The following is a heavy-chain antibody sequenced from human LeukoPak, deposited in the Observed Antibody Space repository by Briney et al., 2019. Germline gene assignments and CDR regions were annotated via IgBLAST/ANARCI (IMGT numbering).Heavy chain of an antibody. CDR1: GFTFSGYF. D-gene: IGHD1-26*01. CDR3: ARAGAKTSARDHFDY. J-gene: IGHJ4*02. Sequence: GGSLRLSCAASGFTFSGYFMGWFRRAPGKGLECVANINVDETEKNYMESVKGRFTISRDNAKNSLYLQMNSLRADDTAVYYCARAGAKTSARDHFDYWGQGALVTVYS. V-gene: IGHV3-7*01. CDR2: INVDETEK.